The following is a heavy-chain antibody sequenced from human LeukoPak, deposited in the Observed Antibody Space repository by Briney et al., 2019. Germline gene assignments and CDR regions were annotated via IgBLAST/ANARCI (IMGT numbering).Heavy chain of an antibody. CDR1: GGTFSSYA. D-gene: IGHD3-22*01. Sequence: ASVKVSCKASGGTFSSYAISWVRQAPGQGLEWMGGIIPIFGTANYAQKFQGRVTITADESTSTAYMELSSLRSEDTAVYYCARDPSLYDSSGYYYLGAFDIWGQGTMVTVSS. CDR3: ARDPSLYDSSGYYYLGAFDI. J-gene: IGHJ3*02. CDR2: IIPIFGTA. V-gene: IGHV1-69*13.